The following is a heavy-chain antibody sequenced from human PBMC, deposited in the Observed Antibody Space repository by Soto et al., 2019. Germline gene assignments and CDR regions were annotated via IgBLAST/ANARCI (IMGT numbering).Heavy chain of an antibody. CDR3: ARDIVVVPAAIWYYYGMDV. CDR1: GFTFSSYE. D-gene: IGHD2-2*02. J-gene: IGHJ6*02. CDR2: ISSSGSTI. V-gene: IGHV3-48*03. Sequence: GGSLRLSCAASGFTFSSYEMNWVRQAPGKGLEWVSYISSSGSTIYYADSVKGRSTISRDNAKNSLYLQMNSLRAEDTAVYYCARDIVVVPAAIWYYYGMDVWGQGTTVTVSS.